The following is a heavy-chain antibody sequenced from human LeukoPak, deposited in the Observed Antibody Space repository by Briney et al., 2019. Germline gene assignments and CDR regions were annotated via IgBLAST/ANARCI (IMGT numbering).Heavy chain of an antibody. D-gene: IGHD2-15*01. CDR1: GGSFSGYY. Sequence: SETLSLTCAVYGGSFSGYYWSWIRQSPEKGLEWIGEINHSGSANYNPSLKSRVTMSVDTSKNQFSLKLSSVTAADTAVYYCARSPPIYCSGGSCYYFDYWGQGTLVTVSS. CDR2: INHSGSA. V-gene: IGHV4-34*01. J-gene: IGHJ4*02. CDR3: ARSPPIYCSGGSCYYFDY.